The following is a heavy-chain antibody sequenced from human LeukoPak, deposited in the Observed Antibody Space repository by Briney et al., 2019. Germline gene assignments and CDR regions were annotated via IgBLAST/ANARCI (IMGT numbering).Heavy chain of an antibody. V-gene: IGHV4-61*01. Sequence: PSETLSLTCTVSGGSVSSSNYYWSWIRQPPGKGLEWIGYIYYSGSTNYNPSLKSRVTISVDTSKNQFSLKLSSVTAADTAVYYCARDSGSHTVGYYGMDVWGQGTTVTVSS. CDR2: IYYSGST. J-gene: IGHJ6*02. CDR1: GGSVSSSNYY. D-gene: IGHD1-26*01. CDR3: ARDSGSHTVGYYGMDV.